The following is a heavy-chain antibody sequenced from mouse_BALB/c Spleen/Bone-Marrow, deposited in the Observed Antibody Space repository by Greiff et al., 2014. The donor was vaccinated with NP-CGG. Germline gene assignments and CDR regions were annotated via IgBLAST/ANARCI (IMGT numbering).Heavy chain of an antibody. Sequence: DVMLVESGGGLVKPGGSLKLSCAASGFTFSSYAMSWVRQSPEKRLEWVAEISSGGNYTYYPDTVTGRFTISRDNAKNILYLEMSSLRSDDTAMYYCVRAYGSSYAMDYWGQGTPVTVSS. CDR2: ISSGGNYT. CDR1: GFTFSSYA. J-gene: IGHJ4*01. D-gene: IGHD1-1*01. V-gene: IGHV5-9-4*01. CDR3: VRAYGSSYAMDY.